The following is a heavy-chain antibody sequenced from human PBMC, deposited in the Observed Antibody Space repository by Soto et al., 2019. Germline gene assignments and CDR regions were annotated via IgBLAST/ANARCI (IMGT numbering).Heavy chain of an antibody. CDR1: GFTFSSYA. V-gene: IGHV3-30-3*01. CDR2: ISYDGSNK. Sequence: PGGSLRLSCAASGFTFSSYAMHWVRQAPGKGLEWVAVISYDGSNKYYADSVKGRFTISRDNSKNTLYLQMNSLRAEDTAVYYCARGFHIVVVTAIPGRYWGQGTLVTVSS. CDR3: ARGFHIVVVTAIPGRY. D-gene: IGHD2-21*02. J-gene: IGHJ4*02.